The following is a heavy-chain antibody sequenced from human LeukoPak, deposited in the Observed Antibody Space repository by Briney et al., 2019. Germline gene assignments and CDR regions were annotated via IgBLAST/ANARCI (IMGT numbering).Heavy chain of an antibody. CDR3: AREIVVVAATGWFDP. CDR2: IIPIFGVA. V-gene: IGHV1-69*04. D-gene: IGHD2-15*01. Sequence: SVKVSCKASGGTFSSYAISWVRQAPGQGLEWMGRIIPIFGVANYAQKFQGRVTITADKSTSTAYMELSSLRSEDTAVYYCAREIVVVAATGWFDPWGQGTLVTVSS. CDR1: GGTFSSYA. J-gene: IGHJ5*02.